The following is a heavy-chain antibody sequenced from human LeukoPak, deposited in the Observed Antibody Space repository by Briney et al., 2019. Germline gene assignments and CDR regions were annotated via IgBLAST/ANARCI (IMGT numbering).Heavy chain of an antibody. CDR3: AELGITMIGGV. V-gene: IGHV3-21*01. CDR1: GFTFSSYS. CDR2: ISSSSSYI. Sequence: GGSLKLSCAASGFTFSSYSMNWVRQAPGKGLEWVSSISSSSSYIYYADSVKGRFTISRDNAKNSLYLQMNSLRAEDTAVYYCAELGITMIGGVWGKGTTVTISS. D-gene: IGHD3-10*02. J-gene: IGHJ6*04.